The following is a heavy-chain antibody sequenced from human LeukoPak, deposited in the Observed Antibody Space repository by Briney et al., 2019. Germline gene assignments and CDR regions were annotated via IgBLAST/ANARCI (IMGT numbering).Heavy chain of an antibody. V-gene: IGHV4-4*07. J-gene: IGHJ6*03. D-gene: IGHD6-6*01. CDR1: GGSISSYY. Sequence: AETLTLTCTVSGGSISSYYWSWIRQPAGKGLEWIGRIYTSGSTNYNPSLKSRVTMSVNTSKNHFSLKQSSVTAADTAVYYCARDGYSSSSHYYSYYMDGSGKGTTVTASS. CDR2: IYTSGST. CDR3: ARDGYSSSSHYYSYYMDG.